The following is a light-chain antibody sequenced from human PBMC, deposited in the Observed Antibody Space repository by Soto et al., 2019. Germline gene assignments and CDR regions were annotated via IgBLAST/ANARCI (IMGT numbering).Light chain of an antibody. J-gene: IGLJ2*01. CDR3: QSHDSSLSGSRV. CDR2: GNS. V-gene: IGLV1-40*01. Sequence: QSVLTQPPSVSGAPGQRGTISCTGSSSNIGAGYDVHWYQQLPGTAPKLLIYGNSNRPSGVPDRFSGSKSGTSASLAITGLQAEDEADYYCQSHDSSLSGSRVFGGGTKLTVL. CDR1: SSNIGAGYD.